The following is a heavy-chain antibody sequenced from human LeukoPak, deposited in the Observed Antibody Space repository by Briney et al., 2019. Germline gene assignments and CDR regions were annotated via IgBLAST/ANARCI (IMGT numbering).Heavy chain of an antibody. CDR2: VHLDGRT. D-gene: IGHD6-19*01. J-gene: IGHJ4*02. V-gene: IGHV4-4*02. CDR3: ARGRRAVAGIGKPFDY. CDR1: GGPVINTNW. Sequence: SETLSLTCGVSGGPVINTNWWTWVRQPPGKGLEWIGEVHLDGRTNYNPSLKSRVTISVDTSKNQFSLKLSSVTAADTAVYYCARGRRAVAGIGKPFDYWGQGTLVTVSS.